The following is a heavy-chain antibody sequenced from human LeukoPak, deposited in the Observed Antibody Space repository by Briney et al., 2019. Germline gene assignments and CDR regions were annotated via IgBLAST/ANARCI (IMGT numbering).Heavy chain of an antibody. Sequence: ASVKVSCKASGYTFTGYYMHWVRQAPGQGLEWMGWINPNSGGTNYAQKFQGRVTMTRDTSISTAYMELSRLRYDDTAVYCARVVYSGYDFRGAMDVWGKGTTVTVSS. CDR2: INPNSGGT. CDR1: GYTFTGYY. V-gene: IGHV1-2*02. D-gene: IGHD5-12*01. J-gene: IGHJ6*03. CDR3: ARVVYSGYDFRGAMDV.